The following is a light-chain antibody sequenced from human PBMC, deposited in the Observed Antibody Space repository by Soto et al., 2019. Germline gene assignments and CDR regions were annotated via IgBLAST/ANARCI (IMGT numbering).Light chain of an antibody. CDR2: DND. J-gene: IGLJ2*01. CDR3: ATWDRSLSVGV. Sequence: QSVLTQPPSVSVAPGQKVTISLSGSSSNIGNNYVFWYQQLPGTAPKLLIYDNDKRPSGIPDRFSGSKSGTSATLGITGLQTGDEADYYCATWDRSLSVGVFGGGTKVTVL. V-gene: IGLV1-51*01. CDR1: SSNIGNNY.